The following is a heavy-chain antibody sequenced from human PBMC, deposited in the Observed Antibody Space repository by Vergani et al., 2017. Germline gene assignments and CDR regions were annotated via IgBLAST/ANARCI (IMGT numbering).Heavy chain of an antibody. V-gene: IGHV3-23*04. D-gene: IGHD3-16*02. J-gene: IGHJ4*02. Sequence: EVQLVESGGGLIQPGGSLRLSCAASGFTVSSNYMSWVRQAPGKGLEWVSVISGSGGSTYYADSVKGRFTISRDNSKNTLYLQMNSLRAEDTAVYYCAKDPMITFGGVIVELDYWGQGTLVTVSS. CDR2: ISGSGGST. CDR1: GFTVSSNY. CDR3: AKDPMITFGGVIVELDY.